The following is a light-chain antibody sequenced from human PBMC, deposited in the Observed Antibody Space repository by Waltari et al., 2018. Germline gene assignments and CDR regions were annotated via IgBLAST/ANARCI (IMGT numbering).Light chain of an antibody. CDR2: DRS. Sequence: WYLQPPGTAPKPIIFDRSSRPSGVPDRFSGSKSGSTASLTISGLQAEDEGDYYCSSYTPSGTLVFGGGTKLTVL. J-gene: IGLJ2*01. V-gene: IGLV2-18*02. CDR3: SSYTPSGTLV.